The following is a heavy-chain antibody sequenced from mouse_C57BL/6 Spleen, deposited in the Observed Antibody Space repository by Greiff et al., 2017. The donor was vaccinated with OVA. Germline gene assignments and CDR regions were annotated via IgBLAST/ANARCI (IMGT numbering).Heavy chain of an antibody. CDR1: GYTFTSYW. D-gene: IGHD3-2*01. V-gene: IGHV1-52*01. Sequence: QVQLQQSGAELVRPGSSVKLSCKASGYTFTSYWMHWVKQRPIQGLEWIGNIDPSDSETHYNQKFKDKATLTVDKSSSTAYMQLSSLTSEDSAVYYCARDSWGEDYFDYWGQGTTLTVSS. CDR3: ARDSWGEDYFDY. CDR2: IDPSDSET. J-gene: IGHJ2*01.